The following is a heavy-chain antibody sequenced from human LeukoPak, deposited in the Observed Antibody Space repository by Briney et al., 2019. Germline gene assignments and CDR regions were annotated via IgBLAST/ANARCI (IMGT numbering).Heavy chain of an antibody. Sequence: PSETLSLTCTVSGGSISSSSYYWGWIRQPPGKGLEWIGSIYYSGSTYYNPSLKSRVTISVDTSKNQFSLKLSSVTAADTAVYYCARPRYSSSWYFDYWGQGTLVTVSS. CDR2: IYYSGST. CDR3: ARPRYSSSWYFDY. V-gene: IGHV4-39*07. J-gene: IGHJ4*02. CDR1: GGSISSSSYY. D-gene: IGHD6-13*01.